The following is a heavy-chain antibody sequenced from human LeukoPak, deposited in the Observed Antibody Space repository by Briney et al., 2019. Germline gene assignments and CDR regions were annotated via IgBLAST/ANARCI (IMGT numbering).Heavy chain of an antibody. J-gene: IGHJ5*02. CDR1: GGSIRSSYYY. CDR2: IYYSGTT. CDR3: ARVFYWFDP. Sequence: SETLSLTCTVSGGSIRSSYYYWGWIRQPPGKGLEWIGSIYYSGTTYYNPSLKSRVTISVDTSKNQFSLKLSSVTAADTAVYYCARVFYWFDPWGQGTLVTVSS. V-gene: IGHV4-39*01. D-gene: IGHD3-9*01.